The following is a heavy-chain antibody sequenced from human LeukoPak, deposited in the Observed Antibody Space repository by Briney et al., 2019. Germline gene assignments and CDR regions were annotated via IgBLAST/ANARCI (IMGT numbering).Heavy chain of an antibody. CDR2: INPSSGVT. D-gene: IGHD4-17*01. V-gene: IGHV1-2*02. J-gene: IGHJ4*02. Sequence: VASVKVSCKASGYTFTGYYMHWVRQAPGQGLEWMCWINPSSGVTNYAQKFQGRVTLTRDTSISTDYMELSRLRSDDTAVYYCARDWYYGDGYFDYWGQGTLVTVSS. CDR1: GYTFTGYY. CDR3: ARDWYYGDGYFDY.